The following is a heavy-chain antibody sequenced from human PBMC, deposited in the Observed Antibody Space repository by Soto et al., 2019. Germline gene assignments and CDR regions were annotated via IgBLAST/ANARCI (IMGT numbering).Heavy chain of an antibody. Sequence: QVQLVQSGAEVKKPGSSVKVSCKASGGTFSSYTISWLRQAPGQGLEWMGRIIPILGIANYAQKFQGRVTITADKSTSTAYMELSRLRSEDTAVYYCARAREGVGWFDPCGKGTLVTVSS. CDR2: IIPILGIA. CDR1: GGTFSSYT. V-gene: IGHV1-69*02. D-gene: IGHD3-10*01. J-gene: IGHJ5*02. CDR3: ARAREGVGWFDP.